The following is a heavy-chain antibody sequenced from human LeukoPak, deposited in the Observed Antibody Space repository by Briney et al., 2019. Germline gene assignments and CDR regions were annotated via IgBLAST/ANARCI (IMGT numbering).Heavy chain of an antibody. D-gene: IGHD2-21*01. Sequence: ASVKVSCKSSAYTFTGYYMHWVRQAPAQGLEWMGWINPNSGGTNYAQKFQGRVTMTRDTSISTAYMELSRLRSDDTAVYYCARGLGTPLIEGDWGQGTLVTVSS. CDR1: AYTFTGYY. V-gene: IGHV1-2*02. J-gene: IGHJ4*02. CDR2: INPNSGGT. CDR3: ARGLGTPLIEGD.